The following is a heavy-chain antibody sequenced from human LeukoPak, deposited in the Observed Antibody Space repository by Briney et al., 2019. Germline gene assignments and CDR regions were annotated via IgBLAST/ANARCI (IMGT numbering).Heavy chain of an antibody. CDR3: ARQDIVVAGGYFDY. Sequence: SETLSLTCAVYGGSFSGYYWSWIRQPPGKGLEWIGSIYYSGSAYYNPSLKSRVTISVDTSKNQFSLKLSSVTAADTAVYYCARQDIVVAGGYFDYWGQGTLVTVSS. CDR1: GGSFSGYY. V-gene: IGHV4-34*01. CDR2: IYYSGSA. D-gene: IGHD2-2*01. J-gene: IGHJ4*02.